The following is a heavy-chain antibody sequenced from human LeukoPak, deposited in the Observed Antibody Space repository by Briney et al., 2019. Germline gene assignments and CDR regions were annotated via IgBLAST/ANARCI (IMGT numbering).Heavy chain of an antibody. CDR3: ARNPGGLDYYYYYGMDV. CDR1: GYTFTSYY. J-gene: IGHJ6*02. CDR2: INPSGGST. D-gene: IGHD4-23*01. Sequence: ASVKVSCKASGYTFTSYYMHWVRQTPGQGLEWMGIINPSGGSTSYAQKFQGRVTMTRDTSTSTVYMELSSLRSEDTAVYYCARNPGGLDYYYYYGMDVWGQETTVTVSS. V-gene: IGHV1-46*01.